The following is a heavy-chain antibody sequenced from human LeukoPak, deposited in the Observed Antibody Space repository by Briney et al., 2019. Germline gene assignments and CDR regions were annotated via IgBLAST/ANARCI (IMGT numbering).Heavy chain of an antibody. Sequence: GGSLGLSCAASGFTFSDYYMSWIRQAPGKGLEWVSYISSSGSTIYYADSVKGRFTISRDNAKNSLYLQMNSLRAEDTAVYYCARIPIGYDGSGWYGGYYFDYWGQGTLVTVSS. D-gene: IGHD6-19*01. CDR2: ISSSGSTI. CDR3: ARIPIGYDGSGWYGGYYFDY. V-gene: IGHV3-11*04. CDR1: GFTFSDYY. J-gene: IGHJ4*02.